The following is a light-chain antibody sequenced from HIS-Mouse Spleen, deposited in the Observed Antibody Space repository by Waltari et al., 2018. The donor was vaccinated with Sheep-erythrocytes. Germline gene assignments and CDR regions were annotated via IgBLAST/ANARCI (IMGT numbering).Light chain of an antibody. V-gene: IGLV2-11*01. J-gene: IGLJ1*01. CDR1: ISDVGGYNS. CDR2: DVS. CDR3: CSYAGSYNHV. Sequence: QSALTQPRSVSGSPGQSVTISCTGTISDVGGYNSFSRYQQHPGKAPKLMIYDVSKRPSGVPDRFYGSKSGNTASLTISGLQAEDEADYYCCSYAGSYNHVFATGTKVTVL.